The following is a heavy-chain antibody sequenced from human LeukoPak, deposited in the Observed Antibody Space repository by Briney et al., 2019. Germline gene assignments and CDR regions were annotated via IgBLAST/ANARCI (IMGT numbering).Heavy chain of an antibody. J-gene: IGHJ3*02. D-gene: IGHD3-10*01. V-gene: IGHV3-30*02. CDR2: IRYDGSNK. CDR1: GFTFSSYG. Sequence: PGGSLRLSCAASGFTFSSYGMHWVRQAPGKGLEWVAFIRYDGSNKYYADSVKGRFTISRDNSKNTLYLQMNSLRAEDTAVYYCAKDTRGAMVRGVTEWSYAFDIWGQGPMVTVSS. CDR3: AKDTRGAMVRGVTEWSYAFDI.